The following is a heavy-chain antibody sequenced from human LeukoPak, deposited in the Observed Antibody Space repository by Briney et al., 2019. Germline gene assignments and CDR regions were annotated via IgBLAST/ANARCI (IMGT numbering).Heavy chain of an antibody. CDR3: ARAWESGDPTLDY. D-gene: IGHD1-26*01. CDR1: GASINGYY. CDR2: IYNSGST. V-gene: IGHV4-4*07. J-gene: IGHJ4*02. Sequence: SETLSLTCTVSGASINGYYWSWIRQPAGKGLEWIGRIYNSGSTNYNPSLKSRVTISVDTSKNQFSLKLSSVTAADTAVYYCARAWESGDPTLDYWGQGTLVTVSS.